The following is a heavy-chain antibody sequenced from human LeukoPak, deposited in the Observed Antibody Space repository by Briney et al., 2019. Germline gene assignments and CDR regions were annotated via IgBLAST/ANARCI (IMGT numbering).Heavy chain of an antibody. CDR1: GFTFGNYA. CDR2: IRSKPYGGTA. D-gene: IGHD1-26*01. V-gene: IGHV3-49*04. J-gene: IGHJ4*02. Sequence: GGSLTLSCTASGFTFGNYAVTWVRQAPGKGLEWVGFIRSKPYGGTAEYAASVQGRFTISRDDSKAIAYLQMNSLKTEDTAVYYCSRYGFVGADFDYWGRGTLVTVSS. CDR3: SRYGFVGADFDY.